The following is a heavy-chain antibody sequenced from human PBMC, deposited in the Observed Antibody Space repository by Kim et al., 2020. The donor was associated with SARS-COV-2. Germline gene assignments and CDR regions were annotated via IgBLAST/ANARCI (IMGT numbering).Heavy chain of an antibody. D-gene: IGHD5-12*01. J-gene: IGHJ4*02. CDR3: ARGLRADCDY. Sequence: NPAYAHAFKGRFVFSLDASVRTAYLQISSLKAEDTAVYYCARGLRADCDYWGQGTLVTVSS. CDR2: NP. V-gene: IGHV7-4-1*02.